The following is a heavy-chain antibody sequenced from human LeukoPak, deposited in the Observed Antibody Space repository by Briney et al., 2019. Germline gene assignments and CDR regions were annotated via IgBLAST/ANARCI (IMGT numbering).Heavy chain of an antibody. D-gene: IGHD1-26*01. Sequence: ASVKVSCKASGYTFTTYGLSWVRQAPGQGLEWMGWISAYNGYTNYAQKLQGRLTMTTDTSTSTAYMELRGLRSDDTAVYYCARVGGGSYYFYFDYWGQGTLVTVSS. V-gene: IGHV1-18*01. CDR1: GYTFTTYG. J-gene: IGHJ4*02. CDR2: ISAYNGYT. CDR3: ARVGGGSYYFYFDY.